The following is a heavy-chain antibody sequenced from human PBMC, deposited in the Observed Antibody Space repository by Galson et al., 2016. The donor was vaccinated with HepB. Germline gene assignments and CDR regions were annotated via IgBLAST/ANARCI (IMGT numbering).Heavy chain of an antibody. CDR2: IYDDARRA. CDR3: ARGNDIRGRKYYAMDN. V-gene: IGHV4-59*01. D-gene: IGHD3-9*01. Sequence: SETLSLTCSVSGGYINNYHWSWIRLAPGKGLEWIGYIYDDARRAKYNPSLESRVRISGDTRNNQFSLRLTSVTAADTAIYFCARGNDIRGRKYYAMDNWGRGITVIVSS. CDR1: GGYINNYH. J-gene: IGHJ6*02.